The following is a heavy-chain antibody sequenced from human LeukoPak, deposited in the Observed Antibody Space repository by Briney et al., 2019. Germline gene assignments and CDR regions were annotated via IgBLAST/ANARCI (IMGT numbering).Heavy chain of an antibody. CDR1: GFSFNSDW. D-gene: IGHD3-16*01. J-gene: IGHJ4*02. Sequence: GGSLRLSCAASGFSFNSDWMDWVRQAPGKGLEWVANIKHDESEKNYLDSVKGRFTISRDNAQNSLYLQMNGLRVEDTAVYYCTKRLDDWGQGTLVTVSS. V-gene: IGHV3-7*01. CDR2: IKHDESEK. CDR3: TKRLDD.